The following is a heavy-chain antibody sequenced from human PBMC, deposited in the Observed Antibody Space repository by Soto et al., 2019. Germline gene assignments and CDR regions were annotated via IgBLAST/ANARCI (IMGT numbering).Heavy chain of an antibody. CDR2: MNPGSGDT. CDR3: ARMASFGSLNWFDP. J-gene: IGHJ5*02. D-gene: IGHD5-18*01. Sequence: ASVKVSCKASGYIFTNNDVSWVRQATGQGLEWMGWMNPGSGDTGYAQKFQGRVTMTRNISIATAYMELSSLRADDTAIYYCARMASFGSLNWFDPWGQGTLVTVPS. V-gene: IGHV1-8*01. CDR1: GYIFTNND.